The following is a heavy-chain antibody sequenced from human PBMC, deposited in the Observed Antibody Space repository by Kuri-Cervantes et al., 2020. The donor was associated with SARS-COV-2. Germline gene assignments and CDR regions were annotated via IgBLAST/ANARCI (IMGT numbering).Heavy chain of an antibody. Sequence: GESLKISCAASGFTFSNAWISWVRQAPGKGLEWVSSISSSTSYIYYADSVKGRFTISRDNAKNSLYLQMNSLRAEDTAVYYCARDGAARFWGQGTLVTVSS. V-gene: IGHV3-21*01. CDR2: ISSSTSYI. CDR3: ARDGAARF. J-gene: IGHJ4*02. D-gene: IGHD6-6*01. CDR1: GFTFSNAW.